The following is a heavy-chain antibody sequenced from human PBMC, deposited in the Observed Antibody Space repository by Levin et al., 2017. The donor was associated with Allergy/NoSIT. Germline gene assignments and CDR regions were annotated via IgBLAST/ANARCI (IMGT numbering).Heavy chain of an antibody. Sequence: GGSLRLSCAASGFTVSSNYMSWVRQAPGKGLEWVSVIYSGGSTSYADSVKGRFTISRDNSKNTVYLQMNSLRADDTAVYYCARSPYYYYYMDVWGKGTTVTVSS. CDR1: GFTVSSNY. J-gene: IGHJ6*03. CDR2: IYSGGST. V-gene: IGHV3-53*01. CDR3: ARSPYYYYYMDV.